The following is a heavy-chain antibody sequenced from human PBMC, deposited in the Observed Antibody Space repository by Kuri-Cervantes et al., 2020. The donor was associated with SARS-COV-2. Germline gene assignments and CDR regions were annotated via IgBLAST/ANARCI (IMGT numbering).Heavy chain of an antibody. CDR3: AKPSGELVYYYYYYMDV. J-gene: IGHJ6*03. CDR1: GFTFSSYS. CDR2: ISSSSYI. V-gene: IGHV3-21*01. Sequence: LSLTCAASGFTFSSYSMNWVRQAPGKGLEWVSSISSSSYIYYADSVKGRFTISRDNAKNSLYLQMNSLRAEDTAVYYCAKPSGELVYYYYYYMDVWGKGTTVTVSS. D-gene: IGHD1-7*01.